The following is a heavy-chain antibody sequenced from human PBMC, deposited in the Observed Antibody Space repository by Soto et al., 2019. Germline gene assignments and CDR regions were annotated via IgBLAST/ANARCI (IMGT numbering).Heavy chain of an antibody. CDR3: ASDGDSADYGY. CDR1: GYTLTRFY. V-gene: IGHV1-46*01. J-gene: IGHJ4*02. CDR2: INTRGGTT. Sequence: QVQLVQSGAEVRKPGASVRLSCKASGYTLTRFYLHWVRRAPGQGLEWMGIINTRGGTTAYAQKFRGRLTVTRDTSKSTVYMAMSSLRSEDTAVYYCASDGDSADYGYWGQGTLVTVSS. D-gene: IGHD2-21*01.